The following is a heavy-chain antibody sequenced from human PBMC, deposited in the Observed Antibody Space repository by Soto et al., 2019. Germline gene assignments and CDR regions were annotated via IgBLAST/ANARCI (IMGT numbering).Heavy chain of an antibody. Sequence: SQTLSLTCVISGDSVSSNGACWNWIRQSPSRGLQWLGRIYYRSKWFHDYAASVESRVAINPDTSRIQFSLQLNYVTPEDTSVYYCARVHCSAGTCLDGLNFWGQGTTVTVSS. V-gene: IGHV6-1*01. CDR2: IYYRSKWFH. CDR1: GDSVSSNGAC. J-gene: IGHJ6*02. D-gene: IGHD2-15*01. CDR3: ARVHCSAGTCLDGLNF.